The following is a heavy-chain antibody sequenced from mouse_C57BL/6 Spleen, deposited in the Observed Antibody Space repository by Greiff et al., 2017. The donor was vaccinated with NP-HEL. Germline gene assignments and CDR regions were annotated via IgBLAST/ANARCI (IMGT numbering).Heavy chain of an antibody. CDR2: IYPGSGST. J-gene: IGHJ4*01. D-gene: IGHD2-3*01. Sequence: QVQLQQSGAELVKPGASVKMSCKASGYTFTSYWITWVKQRPGQGLEWIGDIYPGSGSTNYNEKFKSKATLTVDTSSSTAYMQLSSLTSEDSAVYYCARAYDGYFMDYWGQGTSVTVSS. CDR1: GYTFTSYW. CDR3: ARAYDGYFMDY. V-gene: IGHV1-55*01.